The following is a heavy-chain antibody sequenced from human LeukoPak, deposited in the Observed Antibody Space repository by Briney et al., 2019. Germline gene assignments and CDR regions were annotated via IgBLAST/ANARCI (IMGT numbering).Heavy chain of an antibody. CDR3: ARDRAAAGTRGMDV. CDR2: IYTSGST. CDR1: GGSISSYY. J-gene: IGHJ6*02. D-gene: IGHD6-13*01. Sequence: SEALSLTCTVSGGSISSYYWSWIRQPAGKGLEWIGRIYTSGSTNYNPSLKSRVTMSVDTSKNQFSLKLSSVTAADTAVYYCARDRAAAGTRGMDVWGQGTTVTVSS. V-gene: IGHV4-4*07.